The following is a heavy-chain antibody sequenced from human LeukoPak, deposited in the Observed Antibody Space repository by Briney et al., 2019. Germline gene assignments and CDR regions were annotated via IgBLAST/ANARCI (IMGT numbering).Heavy chain of an antibody. CDR2: IYYSGST. CDR1: GGSISSYY. J-gene: IGHJ6*02. CDR3: ARDGGSLYYYGMDV. Sequence: KPSETLSLTCTVSGGSISSYYWSWIRQPPGKGLEWIGYIYYSGSTNYNPSLKSRVTISVDTSENQFSLKLSSVTAADTAVYYCARDGGSLYYYGMDVWGQGTTVTVSS. D-gene: IGHD1-14*01. V-gene: IGHV4-59*01.